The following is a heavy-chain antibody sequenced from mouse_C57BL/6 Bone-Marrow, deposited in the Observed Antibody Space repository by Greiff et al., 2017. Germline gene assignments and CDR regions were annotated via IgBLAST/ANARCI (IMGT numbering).Heavy chain of an antibody. V-gene: IGHV1-19*01. CDR2: INPYNGGT. D-gene: IGHD1-1*01. CDR3: ASYYYGSSCAYFDY. Sequence: EVKLMESGPVLVKPGASVKMSCKASGYTFTDYYMNWVKQSHGKSLEWIGVINPYNGGTSYNQKFKGKATLTVDKSSSTAYMELNSLTSEDSAVYYCASYYYGSSCAYFDYWGQGTTLTVSS. CDR1: GYTFTDYY. J-gene: IGHJ2*01.